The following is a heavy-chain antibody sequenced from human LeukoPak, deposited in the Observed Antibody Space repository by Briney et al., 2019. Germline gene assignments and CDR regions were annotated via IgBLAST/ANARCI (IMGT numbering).Heavy chain of an antibody. Sequence: PGGSLRLSCAASGFTFSNSLMHWVRQVPGKGLVWVARIDTDGSTTHYADSVKGRFTISRDNAKNTLYLQMNILRADDTAVYYCARDRDGYNYWGQGTLVTVSS. CDR1: GFTFSNSL. D-gene: IGHD5-24*01. CDR2: IDTDGSTT. CDR3: ARDRDGYNY. V-gene: IGHV3-74*01. J-gene: IGHJ4*02.